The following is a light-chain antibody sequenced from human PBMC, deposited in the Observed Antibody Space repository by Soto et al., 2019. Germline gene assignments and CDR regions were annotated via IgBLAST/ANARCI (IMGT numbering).Light chain of an antibody. CDR1: QYISSW. J-gene: IGKJ1*01. CDR2: KAS. V-gene: IGKV1-5*03. Sequence: DIQMTQSPSTLSASVGDRVTITCRASQYISSWLAWYQQKPGKAAKLLIYKASSLESGVPSRFSGSGSGTEFTLTISRLQPDDFATYYCQQYNSQRTFGQGTKVEIK. CDR3: QQYNSQRT.